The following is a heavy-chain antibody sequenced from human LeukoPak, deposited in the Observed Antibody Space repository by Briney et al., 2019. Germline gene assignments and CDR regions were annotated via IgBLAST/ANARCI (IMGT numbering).Heavy chain of an antibody. J-gene: IGHJ3*02. V-gene: IGHV3-21*01. CDR3: ARQIVVVSTDAFDI. CDR1: GFTFSSYS. Sequence: GGSLRLSCAASGFTFSSYSMNWVRQAPGKGLEWVSSISSSSGYIYYAGSVKGRFTISRDNAKNSLYLQMNSLRAEDTAVYYCARQIVVVSTDAFDIWGQGTMVTVSS. CDR2: ISSSSGYI. D-gene: IGHD2-21*01.